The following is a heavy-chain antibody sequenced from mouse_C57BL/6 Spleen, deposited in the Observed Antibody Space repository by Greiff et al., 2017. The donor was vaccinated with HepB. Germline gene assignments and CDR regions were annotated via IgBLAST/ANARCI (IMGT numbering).Heavy chain of an antibody. CDR2: IDPSDSYT. V-gene: IGHV1-69*01. D-gene: IGHD1-1*01. J-gene: IGHJ4*01. Sequence: QVQLQQPGAELVMPGASVKLSCKASGYTFTSYWMHWVKQRPGQGLEWIGEIDPSDSYTNYNQKFKGKSTLTVDKSSSTAYMQLSSLTSEDSAVYYCARSGYYGSSPYYAMDYWGQGTSVAVSS. CDR3: ARSGYYGSSPYYAMDY. CDR1: GYTFTSYW.